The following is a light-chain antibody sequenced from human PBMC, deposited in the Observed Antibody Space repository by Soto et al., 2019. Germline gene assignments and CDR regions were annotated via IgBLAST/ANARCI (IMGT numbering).Light chain of an antibody. V-gene: IGKV3-20*01. CDR3: QQYNNWPPIT. CDR2: GAS. Sequence: IVLTQSPGTLSLSPGKRATLSCRASQSVSSSYLAWYQQKPGQAPRLLLYGASSRATGIPDRFSGSGSGTDFSLTISRLEPQDFAVYYCQQYNNWPPITFGQGTRLEIK. J-gene: IGKJ5*01. CDR1: QSVSSSY.